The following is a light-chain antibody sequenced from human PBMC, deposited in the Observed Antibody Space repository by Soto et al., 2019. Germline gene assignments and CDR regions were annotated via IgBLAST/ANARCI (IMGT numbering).Light chain of an antibody. CDR2: GAS. Sequence: EIVLTQSPATLSLSPGERATLSFMASQSLSSNLAWYQQKPGQAPSLLIYGASTRATGIPARFSGSGSGTEFTLTISSLQSEDFAVYYCQQYNNKWTFGQGTKVDIK. CDR3: QQYNNKWT. V-gene: IGKV3-15*01. J-gene: IGKJ1*01. CDR1: QSLSSN.